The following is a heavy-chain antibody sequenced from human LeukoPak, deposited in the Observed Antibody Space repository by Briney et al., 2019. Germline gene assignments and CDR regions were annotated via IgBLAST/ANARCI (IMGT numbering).Heavy chain of an antibody. CDR1: GFTFSSYS. CDR3: ARAAAGINDAFDT. D-gene: IGHD6-13*01. Sequence: SGGSLRLSCAASGFTFSSYSMNWVRQAPGKGLEWVSSISSSSSYIYYADSVKGRFTISRDNAKNSLYLQMNSLRAEDTAVYYCARAAAGINDAFDTWGQGTMVTVSS. CDR2: ISSSSSYI. J-gene: IGHJ3*02. V-gene: IGHV3-21*01.